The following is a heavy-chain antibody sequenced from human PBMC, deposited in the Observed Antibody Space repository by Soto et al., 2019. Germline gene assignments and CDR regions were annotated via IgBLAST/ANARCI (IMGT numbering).Heavy chain of an antibody. D-gene: IGHD3-10*01. V-gene: IGHV3-23*01. J-gene: IGHJ6*02. Sequence: GGSLRLSCAASGFTFNTYAMSWVRQAPGKGLEWVSVIGGGGGSTHYADSVKGRFTISRDNSKNTLYLQMNSLRADDTAIYYCARDSITRLSYDIPGMDVWVQGT. CDR3: ARDSITRLSYDIPGMDV. CDR1: GFTFNTYA. CDR2: IGGGGGST.